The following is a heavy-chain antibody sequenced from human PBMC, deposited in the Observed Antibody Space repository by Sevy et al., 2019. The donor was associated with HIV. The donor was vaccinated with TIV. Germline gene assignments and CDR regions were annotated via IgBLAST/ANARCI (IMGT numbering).Heavy chain of an antibody. Sequence: GGSLRLSCAASGFTFSSYEMNWVRQAPGKGLEWVSYISSSGSTIYYADSVKGRFTISRDNAKNSLYLQMKSLRAEDTAVYYCARDVSYDYVWGSYPPNYFDYWGQGTLVTVSS. J-gene: IGHJ4*02. CDR1: GFTFSSYE. V-gene: IGHV3-48*03. D-gene: IGHD3-16*02. CDR2: ISSSGSTI. CDR3: ARDVSYDYVWGSYPPNYFDY.